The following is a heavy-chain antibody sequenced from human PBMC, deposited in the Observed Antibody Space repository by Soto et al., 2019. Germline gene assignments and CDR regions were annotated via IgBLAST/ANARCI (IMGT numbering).Heavy chain of an antibody. V-gene: IGHV1-58*01. CDR3: ARVRSKGPTLHAFDI. Sequence: SVKVSCKTSGFTFSSSAVHWVRQARGHRLQWIGWIDVGSANANYAHMLQERVTISRDMSTSTAYMDLSSLRSEDTAVYYCARVRSKGPTLHAFDIWGQGTMVTVSS. CDR1: GFTFSSSA. D-gene: IGHD3-10*01. CDR2: IDVGSANA. J-gene: IGHJ3*02.